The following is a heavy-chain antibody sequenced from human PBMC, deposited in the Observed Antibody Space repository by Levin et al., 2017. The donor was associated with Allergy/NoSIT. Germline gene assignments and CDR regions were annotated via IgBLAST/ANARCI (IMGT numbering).Heavy chain of an antibody. J-gene: IGHJ4*02. Sequence: PGGSLRLSCAASGFTFNNYAMSWVRQAPGRGLEWVSAISGSGDSTYYAGSVKGRFTISRDNSKNTLYLQMSSLRAEDTAVYYCAKRDSGYSDGDVDDYWGQGTLVTVSS. D-gene: IGHD5-18*01. V-gene: IGHV3-23*01. CDR1: GFTFNNYA. CDR2: ISGSGDST. CDR3: AKRDSGYSDGDVDDY.